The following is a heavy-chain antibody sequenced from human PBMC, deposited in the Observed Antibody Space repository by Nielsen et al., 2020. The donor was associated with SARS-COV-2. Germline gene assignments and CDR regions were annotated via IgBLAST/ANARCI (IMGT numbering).Heavy chain of an antibody. J-gene: IGHJ6*02. Sequence: GESLKISCAASGFTFSSYGMHWVRQAPGKGLEWVAVISYDGSNKYYADSVKGRFTISRDNSKNTLYLQMNSLRAEDTAVYYCAKDGSGSKRYYYYYYGMDVWGQGTTVTVSS. CDR2: ISYDGSNK. CDR3: AKDGSGSKRYYYYYYGMDV. CDR1: GFTFSSYG. V-gene: IGHV3-30*18. D-gene: IGHD1-26*01.